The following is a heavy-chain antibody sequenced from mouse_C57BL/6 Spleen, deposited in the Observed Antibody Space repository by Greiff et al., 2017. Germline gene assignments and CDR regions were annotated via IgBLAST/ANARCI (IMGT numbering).Heavy chain of an antibody. D-gene: IGHD1-2*01. V-gene: IGHV1-42*01. CDR2: INPSTGGT. CDR3: ARSDTTAFPYWYFDV. Sequence: EVQLQQSGPELVKPGASVKISCKASGYSFTGYYMNWVKQSPEKSLEWIGEINPSTGGTTYNQKFKAKATLTVDKSSSTAYMQLKSLTSEDSAVYYCARSDTTAFPYWYFDVWGTGTTVTVSS. CDR1: GYSFTGYY. J-gene: IGHJ1*03.